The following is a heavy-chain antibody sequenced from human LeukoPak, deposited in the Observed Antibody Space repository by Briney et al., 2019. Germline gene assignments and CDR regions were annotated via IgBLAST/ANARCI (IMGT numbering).Heavy chain of an antibody. V-gene: IGHV3-23*01. D-gene: IGHD3-10*01. J-gene: IGHJ6*03. CDR3: AREGRITMVRGVPVGYYYMDV. CDR1: GFNFRNYA. Sequence: GGSLRLSCAASGFNFRNYAMAWVRQAPGKGLEWVSGISAGATRTYYAASVRGRFTISRDNAKTSLYLQMNSLRAEDTAVYYCAREGRITMVRGVPVGYYYMDVWGKGTTVTVSS. CDR2: ISAGATRT.